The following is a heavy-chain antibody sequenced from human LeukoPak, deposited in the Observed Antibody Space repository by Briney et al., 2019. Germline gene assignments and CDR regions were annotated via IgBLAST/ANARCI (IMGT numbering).Heavy chain of an antibody. CDR3: ARGVIPRRYSSSWLRY. Sequence: SVKVSCKASGGTFSSYAISWVRQAPGQGLEWMGGIIPIFGTANYVQKFQGRVTITTDESTSTAYMELSSLRSEDTAVYYCARGVIPRRYSSSWLRYWGQGTLVTVSS. CDR2: IIPIFGTA. V-gene: IGHV1-69*05. D-gene: IGHD6-13*01. J-gene: IGHJ4*02. CDR1: GGTFSSYA.